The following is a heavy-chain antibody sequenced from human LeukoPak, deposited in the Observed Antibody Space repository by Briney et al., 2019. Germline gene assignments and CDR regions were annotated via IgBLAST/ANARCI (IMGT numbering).Heavy chain of an antibody. J-gene: IGHJ4*02. D-gene: IGHD1-14*01. CDR1: GLTFSGHW. Sequence: PGRSLTLSCAASGLTFSGHWRRWVRQAPGEGLEWVANINQGGSDKYYVDSVKGRFTISRDNANNLLYLQMNSLRGEDTAVYYCTRDRSRAEDDWGQGTLVTVSS. V-gene: IGHV3-7*01. CDR2: INQGGSDK. CDR3: TRDRSRAEDD.